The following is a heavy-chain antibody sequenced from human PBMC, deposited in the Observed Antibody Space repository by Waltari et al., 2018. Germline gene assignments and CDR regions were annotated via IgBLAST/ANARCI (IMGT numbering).Heavy chain of an antibody. CDR3: ARGRGEGAFDI. Sequence: QVQMVQSGAEVKKPGSSVKVSCKTSGGTLSDYTINWVRQAPGQGLEWMGGIIPIFGTENDAQKFQGRVTITADKSTSTAYMELSSLGAEDTAVYYCARGRGEGAFDIWGQGTMVIVSS. V-gene: IGHV1-69*08. CDR1: GGTLSDYT. D-gene: IGHD3-16*01. CDR2: IIPIFGTE. J-gene: IGHJ3*02.